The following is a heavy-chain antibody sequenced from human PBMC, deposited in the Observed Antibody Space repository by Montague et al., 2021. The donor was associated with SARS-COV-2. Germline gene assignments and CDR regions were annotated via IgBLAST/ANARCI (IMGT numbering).Heavy chain of an antibody. J-gene: IGHJ2*01. CDR3: ARVLGGYCSGGSCYRGWYFDL. CDR1: GGSISSGGYY. Sequence: TLSLTCTVSGGSISSGGYYWSWIRQPPGKDLEWIGYIYYSGSTYYNPSLKSRVTISVDTSKNQFSLKLSSVTAADTAVYYCARVLGGYCSGGSCYRGWYFDLWGRGTLVTVSS. D-gene: IGHD2-15*01. V-gene: IGHV4-31*03. CDR2: IYYSGST.